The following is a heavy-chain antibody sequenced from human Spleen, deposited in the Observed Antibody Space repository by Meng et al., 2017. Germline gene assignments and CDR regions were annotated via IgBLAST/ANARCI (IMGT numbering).Heavy chain of an antibody. V-gene: IGHV4-34*01. CDR3: ARGPRDRIVVVPAATNWFDP. CDR2: INHSGST. Sequence: QVTIQEWGGGLLKPSETLSLTCAVYGGSFSGYYWSWIRQPPGKGLEWIGEINHSGSTNYNPSLKSRVTISVDTSKNQFSLKLSSVTAADTAVYYCARGPRDRIVVVPAATNWFDPWGQGTLVTVSS. D-gene: IGHD2-2*01. CDR1: GGSFSGYY. J-gene: IGHJ5*02.